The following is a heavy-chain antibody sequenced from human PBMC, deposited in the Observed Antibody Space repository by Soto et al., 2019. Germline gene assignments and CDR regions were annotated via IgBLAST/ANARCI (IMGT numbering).Heavy chain of an antibody. J-gene: IGHJ4*02. D-gene: IGHD3-22*01. CDR2: IDPSDSQT. V-gene: IGHV5-10-1*01. Sequence: GESLKISCKGSGYSFAGYWITWVRQKPGKSLEWMGRIDPSDSQTYYSPSFRGHVTISATKSITTVFLQWSSLRASDTAMYYCARQIYDSDNGPNFQYYFDSWGQGTPVSVSS. CDR3: ARQIYDSDNGPNFQYYFDS. CDR1: GYSFAGYW.